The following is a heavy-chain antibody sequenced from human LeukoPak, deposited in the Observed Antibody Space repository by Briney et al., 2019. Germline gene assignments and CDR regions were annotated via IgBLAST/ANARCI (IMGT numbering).Heavy chain of an antibody. V-gene: IGHV3-7*03. CDR2: INQVGDSL. CDR3: AREFVVEPKSSFDH. J-gene: IGHJ4*02. Sequence: PGGSLRPSCAASGFTLGDFWMSWVRQAPGKGLEWVANINQVGDSLSYVTSVRGRFTISRDNAKNALFLQMSSLRAEDTAIYYCAREFVVEPKSSFDHWGQGSLVTVSS. CDR1: GFTLGDFW. D-gene: IGHD2-21*01.